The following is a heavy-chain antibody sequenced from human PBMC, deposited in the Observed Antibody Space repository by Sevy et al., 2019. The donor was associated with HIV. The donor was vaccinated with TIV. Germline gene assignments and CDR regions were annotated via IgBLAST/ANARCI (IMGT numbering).Heavy chain of an antibody. D-gene: IGHD1-7*01. CDR3: AKDRLELSDGFDI. J-gene: IGHJ3*02. CDR2: IVGST. V-gene: IGHV3-23*01. Sequence: GGSLRLSCAASGFTFSRYAMNWVRQAPGKGLEWVSGIVGSTYYADSVKGRFTISRDNSKNTLYLQMNSLRAEDTAIYYCAKDRLELSDGFDIWGQGKMVTVSS. CDR1: GFTFSRYA.